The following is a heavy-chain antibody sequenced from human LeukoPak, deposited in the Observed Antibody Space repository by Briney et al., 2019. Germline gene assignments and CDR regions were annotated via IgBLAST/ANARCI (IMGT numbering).Heavy chain of an antibody. J-gene: IGHJ4*02. CDR2: INHSGST. CDR1: GGSFSGYY. Sequence: SETLSLTCAVYGGSFSGYYWSWIRQPPGKGLEWIGEINHSGSTNYNPSLKSRVTISVDTSKNQFSLKLSSVTAADTAVYYCARHRPYDYVWGSYRRHRHFDYWGQGTLVTVSS. D-gene: IGHD3-16*02. V-gene: IGHV4-34*01. CDR3: ARHRPYDYVWGSYRRHRHFDY.